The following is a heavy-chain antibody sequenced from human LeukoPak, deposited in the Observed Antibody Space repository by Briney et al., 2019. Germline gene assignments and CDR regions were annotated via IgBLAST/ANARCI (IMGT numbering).Heavy chain of an antibody. V-gene: IGHV4-34*01. CDR2: INHSGST. CDR3: ARSMVRGAIDAY. CDR1: GGSFSGYY. D-gene: IGHD3-10*01. Sequence: SKTLSLTCAVYGGSFSGYYWSWIRQPPGKGLEWIGEINHSGSTNYNPSLKSRVTISVDTSKNQFSLKLSSVTAADTAVYYCARSMVRGAIDAYWGQGTLVTVSS. J-gene: IGHJ4*02.